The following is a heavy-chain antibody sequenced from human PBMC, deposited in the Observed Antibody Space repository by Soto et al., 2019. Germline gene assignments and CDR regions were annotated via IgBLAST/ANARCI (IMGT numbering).Heavy chain of an antibody. D-gene: IGHD3-22*01. CDR3: ARNYDSSGYYYS. J-gene: IGHJ4*02. CDR2: IIPILGIA. Sequence: QVQLVQSGAEVKKPGSSVKVSCKASGGTFSSYTISWVRQAPGQGLEWMGRIIPILGIANYAQKFQGRVTITADKSTSTAYMELSSLRSEDTAVYYCARNYDSSGYYYSWGQGTLVTVSS. CDR1: GGTFSSYT. V-gene: IGHV1-69*02.